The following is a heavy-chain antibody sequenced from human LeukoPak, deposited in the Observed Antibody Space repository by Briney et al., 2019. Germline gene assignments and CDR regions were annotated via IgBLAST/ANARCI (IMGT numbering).Heavy chain of an antibody. CDR2: ISAYNGNT. V-gene: IGHV1-18*01. CDR3: ASDSRYSSGWFFDY. Sequence: GASVKVSCKASGYTFTSYGISWVRQAPGQGLEWMGWISAYNGNTNYAQKRQGRVTMTTDTSTSTAYMELRSLRSDDTAVYYCASDSRYSSGWFFDYWGQGTLVTVSS. CDR1: GYTFTSYG. J-gene: IGHJ4*02. D-gene: IGHD6-19*01.